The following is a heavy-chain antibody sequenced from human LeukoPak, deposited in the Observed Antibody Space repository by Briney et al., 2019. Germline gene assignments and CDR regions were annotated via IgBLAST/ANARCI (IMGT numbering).Heavy chain of an antibody. J-gene: IGHJ4*02. CDR1: GFTFRNYA. CDR2: IFGSGGST. D-gene: IGHD3-9*01. V-gene: IGHV3-23*01. CDR3: AKWGDYDVLTGYYVPDY. Sequence: PRASPRLSCAASGFTFRNYAMSWVRQAPGKGLEWVSAIFGSGGSTYYADSVKGRFTVSRDNSKSTLYLQMNSLRAEDTALYYCAKWGDYDVLTGYYVPDYWGQGTLVTVSS.